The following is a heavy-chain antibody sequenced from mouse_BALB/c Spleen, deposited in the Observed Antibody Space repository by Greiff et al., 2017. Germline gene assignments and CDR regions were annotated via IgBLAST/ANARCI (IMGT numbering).Heavy chain of an antibody. CDR2: IDPENGDT. V-gene: IGHV14-4*02. J-gene: IGHJ4*01. CDR3: NVGFDYYGSRYAMDY. Sequence: VQLQQSGAELVRSGASVKLSCTASGFNIKDYYMHWVKQRPEQGLEWIGWIDPENGDTEYAPKFQGKATMTADTSSNTAYLQLSSLTSEDTAVYYCNVGFDYYGSRYAMDYWGQGTSGTVSS. D-gene: IGHD1-1*01. CDR1: GFNIKDYY.